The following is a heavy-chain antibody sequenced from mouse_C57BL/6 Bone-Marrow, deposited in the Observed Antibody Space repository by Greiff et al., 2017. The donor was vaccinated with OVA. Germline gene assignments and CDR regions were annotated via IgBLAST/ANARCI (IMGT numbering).Heavy chain of an antibody. CDR2: ISGGGGNT. CDR3: ARQENWYFDV. J-gene: IGHJ1*03. CDR1: GFTFSSYT. V-gene: IGHV5-9*01. Sequence: EVKLVESGGGLVKPGGSLKLSCAASGFTFSSYTMSWVRQTPEKRLEWVATISGGGGNTYYPDSVKGRFTISRDNAKNTLYLQMSSLRSEDTALYYCARQENWYFDVWGTGTTVTVSS.